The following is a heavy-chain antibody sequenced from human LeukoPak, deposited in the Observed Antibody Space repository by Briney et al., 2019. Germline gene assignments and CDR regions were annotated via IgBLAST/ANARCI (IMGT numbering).Heavy chain of an antibody. Sequence: GRSLRLSCAASGFTFSSYGMHWVRQAPGKGLEWVAVISYDGSNKYYADSVKGRFTISRDNSKNTLYLQMNSLRAEDTAVCYCAKEADTAMVEANWYDPWGQGTLVTVSS. CDR2: ISYDGSNK. CDR3: AKEADTAMVEANWYDP. J-gene: IGHJ5*02. CDR1: GFTFSSYG. D-gene: IGHD5-18*01. V-gene: IGHV3-30*18.